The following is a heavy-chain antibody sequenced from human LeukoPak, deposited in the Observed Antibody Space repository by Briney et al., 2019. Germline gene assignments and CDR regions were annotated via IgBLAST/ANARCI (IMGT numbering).Heavy chain of an antibody. CDR2: ISSSSSYI. D-gene: IGHD3-9*01. Sequence: PGESLRLSCAASGFTFSSYSMNWVRQAPGKGLEWVSSISSSSSYIYYADSVKGRFTISRDNAKNSLYLQMNSLRAEDTAVYYCARAYDILTGPFDYWGQGTLVTVSS. V-gene: IGHV3-21*01. CDR3: ARAYDILTGPFDY. J-gene: IGHJ4*02. CDR1: GFTFSSYS.